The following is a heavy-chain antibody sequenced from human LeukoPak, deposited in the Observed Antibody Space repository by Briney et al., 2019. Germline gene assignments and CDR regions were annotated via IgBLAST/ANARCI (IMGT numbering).Heavy chain of an antibody. J-gene: IGHJ4*02. Sequence: SETLSLTCAVYGGSFSGYYWSWIRQPPGKGLEWIGEINHSGSTNYNPSLKSRVTISVDTSKNQFSLKLSSVTAADTAVYYCARVRRIVVVPAAFYFDYWGQGTLVTVSS. CDR3: ARVRRIVVVPAAFYFDY. V-gene: IGHV4-34*01. CDR2: INHSGST. CDR1: GGSFSGYY. D-gene: IGHD2-2*01.